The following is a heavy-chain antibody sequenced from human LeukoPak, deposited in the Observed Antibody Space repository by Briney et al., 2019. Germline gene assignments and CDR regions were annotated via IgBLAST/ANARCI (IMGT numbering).Heavy chain of an antibody. Sequence: DSVSVSCRGCGERWTSDDIGCGRQIPGKGLEWMGRIDPSDSYTNYSPSFQGHVTISADKSISTAYLQWSSLKASDTAMYYCARHGYYGSGSYYSFDYWGQGTLVTVSS. CDR2: IDPSDSYT. V-gene: IGHV5-10-1*01. D-gene: IGHD3-10*01. CDR3: ARHGYYGSGSYYSFDY. J-gene: IGHJ4*02. CDR1: GERWTSDD.